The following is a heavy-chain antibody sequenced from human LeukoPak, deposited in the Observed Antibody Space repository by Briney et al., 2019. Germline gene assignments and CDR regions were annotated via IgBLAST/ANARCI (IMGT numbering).Heavy chain of an antibody. D-gene: IGHD6-6*01. J-gene: IGHJ4*02. Sequence: GWSLRLSCAASGGTVGNNYMTWVRQAPGKGLEWVSLIYSGGSTHYEDSVKGRFTISRDNSKNTLYLQMNSLRVADTAVYYCARDPPAVAANTYGWGQGTLVTVSS. CDR2: IYSGGST. CDR3: ARDPPAVAANTYG. V-gene: IGHV3-66*01. CDR1: GGTVGNNY.